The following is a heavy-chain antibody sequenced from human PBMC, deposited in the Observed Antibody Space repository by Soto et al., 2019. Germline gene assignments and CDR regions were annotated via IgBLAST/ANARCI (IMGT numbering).Heavy chain of an antibody. Sequence: GGSLRLSCAASGFTFSDYYMSWIRQAPGKGLEWVSYISSSGSTIYYADSVKGRFTISRDNAKNSLYLQMNSLRAEDTAVYYCARDLVPAAKDNWFDPWGQGTLVTVSS. CDR2: ISSSGSTI. V-gene: IGHV3-11*01. J-gene: IGHJ5*02. D-gene: IGHD2-2*01. CDR3: ARDLVPAAKDNWFDP. CDR1: GFTFSDYY.